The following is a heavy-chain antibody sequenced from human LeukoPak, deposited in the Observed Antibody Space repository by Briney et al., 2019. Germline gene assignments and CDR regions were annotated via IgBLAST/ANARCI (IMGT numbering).Heavy chain of an antibody. D-gene: IGHD6-13*01. Sequence: ASVNVSCKASGYTFTGYYMHWVRQAPGQGLEWMGWINPNSGGTNYAQKFQGRVTMTRDTSISTAYMELSRLRSDDTAVYYCARLVVEDTKLLQLVLQWLDPWGQGTLVTVSS. V-gene: IGHV1-2*02. J-gene: IGHJ5*02. CDR3: ARLVVEDTKLLQLVLQWLDP. CDR2: INPNSGGT. CDR1: GYTFTGYY.